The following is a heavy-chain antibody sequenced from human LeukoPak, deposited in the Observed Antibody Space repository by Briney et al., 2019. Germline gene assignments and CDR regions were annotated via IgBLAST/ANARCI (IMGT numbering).Heavy chain of an antibody. CDR1: GDSISSYY. CDR3: ARHFYGGFDCPFDY. D-gene: IGHD4-23*01. J-gene: IGHJ4*02. V-gene: IGHV4-59*08. CDR2: IYYSGST. Sequence: SETLSLTCTVSGDSISSYYWSWIRQPPGKGLEWIGYIYYSGSTKYKPSLKSRVTISVGTSKNQFSLKLTSVTAADTAVYYCARHFYGGFDCPFDYWGQGTLVTVSS.